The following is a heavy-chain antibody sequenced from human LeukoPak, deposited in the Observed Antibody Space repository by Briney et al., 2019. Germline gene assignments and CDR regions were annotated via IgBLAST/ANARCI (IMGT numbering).Heavy chain of an antibody. Sequence: PSETLSLTCTVSRDSINSYFGCWIRQSPGKGLEWIGFVYSGGTTNHNPSLKSRVTVSIGTSKNQFYLKLKSVTATDTAVYYCARGKDFWTGCYSGSVSCAHDYRGQGIQVIVSS. CDR3: ARGKDFWTGCYSGSVSCAHDY. V-gene: IGHV4-4*08. D-gene: IGHD3/OR15-3a*01. CDR2: VYSGGTT. J-gene: IGHJ4*02. CDR1: RDSINSYF.